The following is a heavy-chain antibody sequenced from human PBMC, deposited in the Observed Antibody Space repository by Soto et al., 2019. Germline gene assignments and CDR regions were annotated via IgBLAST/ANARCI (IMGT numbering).Heavy chain of an antibody. D-gene: IGHD3-9*01. J-gene: IGHJ6*02. V-gene: IGHV3-43*01. Sequence: GGSLRLSCAASGFTFDDYTMHWVRQAPGKGLEWVSLISWDGGSTYYADSVKGRFTISRDNSKNSLYLQMNSLRTEDTALYYCAKDSVVRYFDWLSQGRYYYYGMDVWGQGTTVTVSS. CDR1: GFTFDDYT. CDR2: ISWDGGST. CDR3: AKDSVVRYFDWLSQGRYYYYGMDV.